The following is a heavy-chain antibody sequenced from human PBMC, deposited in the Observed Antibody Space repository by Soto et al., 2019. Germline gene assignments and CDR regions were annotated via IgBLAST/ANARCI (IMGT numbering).Heavy chain of an antibody. CDR1: GYTFTSYG. CDR3: ARAKPNYYDSSGYYYWFDP. CDR2: ISAYNGNT. V-gene: IGHV1-18*01. D-gene: IGHD3-22*01. J-gene: IGHJ5*02. Sequence: QVQLVQSGAEVKKPGASVKVSCKASGYTFTSYGISWARQAPGQGLEWMGWISAYNGNTNYAQKLQGRVTMTTDTSTSTAYMELRSLRSDDTAVYYCARAKPNYYDSSGYYYWFDPWGQGTLVTVSS.